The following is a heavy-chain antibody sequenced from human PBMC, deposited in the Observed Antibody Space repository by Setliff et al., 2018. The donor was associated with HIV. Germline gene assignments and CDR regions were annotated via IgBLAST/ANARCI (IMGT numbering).Heavy chain of an antibody. CDR3: ARGGANPSWFDS. CDR2: INQDGSDK. V-gene: IGHV3-7*01. J-gene: IGHJ5*01. D-gene: IGHD3-16*01. CDR1: GFTFTSYW. Sequence: GGSLRLSCAASGFTFTSYWMIWVRQAPGKGLEWVANINQDGSDKNYVDSVKGRFTISRDNAKNSLYLQMDSLRVEDTAVYYCARGGANPSWFDSWGQGTLVTVSS.